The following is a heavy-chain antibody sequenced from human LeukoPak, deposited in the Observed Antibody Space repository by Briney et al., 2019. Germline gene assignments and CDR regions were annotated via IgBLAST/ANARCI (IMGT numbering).Heavy chain of an antibody. Sequence: GGSLRLSCAASGFTFSSYWMSWVRQAPGKGLEWVANIKQDGSEKYYVDSVKGRFTISRDNAKNSLYLQMISLRAEDTAVYYCARGSYSTIDYFDNWGQGTLVTVSS. CDR2: IKQDGSEK. J-gene: IGHJ4*02. CDR3: ARGSYSTIDYFDN. V-gene: IGHV3-7*04. CDR1: GFTFSSYW. D-gene: IGHD1-26*01.